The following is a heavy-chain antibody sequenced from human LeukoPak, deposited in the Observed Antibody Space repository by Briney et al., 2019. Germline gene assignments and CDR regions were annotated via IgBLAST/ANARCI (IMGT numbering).Heavy chain of an antibody. J-gene: IGHJ5*02. CDR2: ISSSSSYI. CDR3: ARDPSAVTTNTYA. CDR1: GFTFSSYS. D-gene: IGHD4-11*01. Sequence: GGSLRLSCAASGFTFSSYSMNWVRQAPGKGLEWVSSISSSSSYIYYADSVKGRFTISRDNAKNSLYLQMNSLRAEDTAVYYCARDPSAVTTNTYAWGQGTLVTVSS. V-gene: IGHV3-21*01.